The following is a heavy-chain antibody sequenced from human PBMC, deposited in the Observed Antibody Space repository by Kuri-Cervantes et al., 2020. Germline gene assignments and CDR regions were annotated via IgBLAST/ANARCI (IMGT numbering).Heavy chain of an antibody. CDR2: INPNSGNT. J-gene: IGHJ4*02. Sequence: ASVKVSCKASGYTFTGYYMHWVRQAPGQGLEWMGWINPNSGNTGYAQKFQGRVTMTRNTSISTAYMELSSLRSEDTAVYYCARGPYGSGSYGGFADYWGQGTLVTVSS. D-gene: IGHD3-10*01. CDR3: ARGPYGSGSYGGFADY. CDR1: GYTFTGYY. V-gene: IGHV1-8*02.